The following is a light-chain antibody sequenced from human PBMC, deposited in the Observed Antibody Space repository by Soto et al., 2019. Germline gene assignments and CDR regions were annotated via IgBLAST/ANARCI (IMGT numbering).Light chain of an antibody. CDR1: SGHSSYA. V-gene: IGLV4-69*01. Sequence: VLSKSPSDSASLGAAVKRTCTLSSGHSSYAIAWHQQQPEKGPRYLMKLNSDGSHSKGDGIPDRFSGSSSGAERYLTISSLQSEDEADYYCQTWGTGIRVFGGGTKLTVL. CDR3: QTWGTGIRV. J-gene: IGLJ3*02. CDR2: LNSDGSH.